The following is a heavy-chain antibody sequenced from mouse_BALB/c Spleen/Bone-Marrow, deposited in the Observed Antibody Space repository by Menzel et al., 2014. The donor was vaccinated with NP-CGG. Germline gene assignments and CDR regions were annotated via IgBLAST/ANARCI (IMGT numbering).Heavy chain of an antibody. CDR1: GDSITNAY. V-gene: IGHV3-8*02. CDR2: ISYSGNT. Sequence: EVQRVESGPSLVKPSQTLSLTCSVTGDSITNAYWNWIRKFPGNKIDYMGYISYSGNTYYNPSLKSRISITRDTSKNQFYLQLNSVTTEDTATYFCARGTCYFFDYWGQGTTLTVSS. J-gene: IGHJ2*01. D-gene: IGHD3-3*01. CDR3: ARGTCYFFDY.